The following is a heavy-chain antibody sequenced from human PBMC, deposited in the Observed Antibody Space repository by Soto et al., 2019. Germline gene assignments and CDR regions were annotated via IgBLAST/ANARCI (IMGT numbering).Heavy chain of an antibody. V-gene: IGHV1-3*01. CDR2: INGGNGNT. Sequence: QVQLVQSGAEVKKPGASVMISCKASGYTFSNYAIQWVRQAPGQRLEWMGWINGGNGNTAYSQNFQGRVTITRDTSAPTAYMELRSLRSEDTAAYYCARGVVGSWKDGFFDYWGQGNLVTVSS. CDR1: GYTFSNYA. J-gene: IGHJ4*02. D-gene: IGHD1-1*01. CDR3: ARGVVGSWKDGFFDY.